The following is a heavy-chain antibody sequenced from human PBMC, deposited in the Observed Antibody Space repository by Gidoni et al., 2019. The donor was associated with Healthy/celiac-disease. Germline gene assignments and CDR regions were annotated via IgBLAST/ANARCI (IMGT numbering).Heavy chain of an antibody. Sequence: QVTLMESGPALVKLTQTLTLTCPLSGFSLSTSAMCVSWSRQPPGKALEWLALIDWDDDKCYSTSLKTKLTISRDTSKSQVVLTMTNMDPVDTAAYYCARYCSGGSCYSRFDAFDIWGQGTMVTVSS. J-gene: IGHJ3*02. CDR1: GFSLSTSAMC. D-gene: IGHD2-15*01. V-gene: IGHV2-70*01. CDR3: ARYCSGGSCYSRFDAFDI. CDR2: IDWDDDK.